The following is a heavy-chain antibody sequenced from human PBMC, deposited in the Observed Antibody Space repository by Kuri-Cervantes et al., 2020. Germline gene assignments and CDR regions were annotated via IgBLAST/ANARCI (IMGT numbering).Heavy chain of an antibody. V-gene: IGHV1-18*01. D-gene: IGHD3-10*01. CDR1: GYTFTSYG. J-gene: IGHJ4*02. CDR2: ISAYNGNT. Sequence: GGSLRLSCKASGYTFTSYGISWVRQAPGQGLEWMGWISAYNGNTNYAQKLQGRVTMTTDTSTSTAYMELRSLRSDDTAVYYCARVGGRGITMVQGVSQRTYYFDYWGQGTLVTVSS. CDR3: ARVGGRGITMVQGVSQRTYYFDY.